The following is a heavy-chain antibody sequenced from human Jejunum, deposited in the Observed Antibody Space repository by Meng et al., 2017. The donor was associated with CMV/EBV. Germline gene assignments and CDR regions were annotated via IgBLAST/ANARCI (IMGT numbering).Heavy chain of an antibody. J-gene: IGHJ3*02. CDR2: ISSGGRTI. V-gene: IGHV3-48*03. D-gene: IGHD3-9*01. CDR3: ARDLTHAAFDI. CDR1: GFTFSDYH. Sequence: AASGFTFSDYHMKWVRQAPGEGLEWTSFISSGGRTIYYADSVKGRFTISRDDAKNSLYLQMNSLRGDDTAIYYCARDLTHAAFDIWGQGTMVTVSS.